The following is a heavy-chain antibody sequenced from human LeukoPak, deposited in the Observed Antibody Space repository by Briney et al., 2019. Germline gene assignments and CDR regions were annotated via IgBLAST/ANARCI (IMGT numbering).Heavy chain of an antibody. CDR1: GFIFSSYA. D-gene: IGHD3-9*01. J-gene: IGHJ4*02. V-gene: IGHV3-30-3*01. CDR2: ISYDGDNK. CDR3: AKDRFHILTGYTYFDY. Sequence: GGSLRLSCAASGFIFSSYAMHWVRQAPGKGLEWVATISYDGDNKYYADSAKGRFTISRDNSKNTLYLQMNSLRAEDTAVYYCAKDRFHILTGYTYFDYWGQGTLVTVSS.